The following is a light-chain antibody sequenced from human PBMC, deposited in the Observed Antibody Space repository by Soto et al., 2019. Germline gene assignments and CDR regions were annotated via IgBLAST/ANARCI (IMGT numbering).Light chain of an antibody. J-gene: IGKJ1*01. V-gene: IGKV3-20*01. CDR1: QSVSSSY. CDR2: GAS. CDR3: QQYGSLSWT. Sequence: EIVLTQSPGTLSLSPGERATLSCRASQSVSSSYLAWYQHKPGQAPRIIIFGASGRATGIPDRFSGSGSGTDFTLTISRLEPEDFAVYYCQQYGSLSWTFGQGTKVDIK.